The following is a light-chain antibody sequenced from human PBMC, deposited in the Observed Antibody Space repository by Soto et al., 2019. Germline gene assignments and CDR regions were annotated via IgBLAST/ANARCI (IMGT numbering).Light chain of an antibody. J-gene: IGLJ2*01. CDR1: NSNVGGFND. CDR2: DVS. V-gene: IGLV2-11*01. Sequence: QSALAQPRSVSGSPGQSVTISCTGTNSNVGGFNDVSWYQQHPGKAPKLIIYDVSKRPSGVPDRFSGSKSGNTASLTISGLQPEDEANYFCCSNAGSYTLVFGGGTKLTVL. CDR3: CSNAGSYTLV.